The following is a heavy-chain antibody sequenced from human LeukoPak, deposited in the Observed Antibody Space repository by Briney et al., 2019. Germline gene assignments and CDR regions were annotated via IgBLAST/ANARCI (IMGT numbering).Heavy chain of an antibody. D-gene: IGHD3-22*01. J-gene: IGHJ4*02. CDR3: AREHYYYDSSGYSESHYFDY. Sequence: GGSLRLSCAASGFTFSGYSMNWIRQAPGKGLEWVSSISSSSSYIFYADSLKGRFTISRDNAKNSLYLQMNSLRAEDTAVYYCAREHYYYDSSGYSESHYFDYWGQGSLVTVSS. V-gene: IGHV3-21*01. CDR1: GFTFSGYS. CDR2: ISSSSSYI.